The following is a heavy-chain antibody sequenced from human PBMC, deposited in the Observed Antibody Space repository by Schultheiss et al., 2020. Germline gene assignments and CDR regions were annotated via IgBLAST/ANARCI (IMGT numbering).Heavy chain of an antibody. J-gene: IGHJ6*02. V-gene: IGHV3-33*01. D-gene: IGHD6-6*01. CDR3: ARDQGIAARPSWDYGMDV. Sequence: GGSLRLSCAASGFTFSTYGMHWVRQAPGKGLEWVAVIWFDGSNKHYADSVKGRFTISRDNSRNTLFLQMNSLRAEDTAVYYCARDQGIAARPSWDYGMDVWGQGTTVTVSS. CDR1: GFTFSTYG. CDR2: IWFDGSNK.